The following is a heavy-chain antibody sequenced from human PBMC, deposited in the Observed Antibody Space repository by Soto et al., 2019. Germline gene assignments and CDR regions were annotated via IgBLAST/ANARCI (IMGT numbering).Heavy chain of an antibody. CDR1: GASVSSDSYS. CDR3: AKDPRFYGMGV. CDR2: FYFTGST. J-gene: IGHJ6*02. V-gene: IGHV4-61*01. Sequence: QVRLQESGPGLVKTSATLSLTCTVSGASVSSDSYSWAWIRQPPGKGLEWIGCFYFTGSTKTNPSLQSRVSISVDESKNQMSLKLNSVTAADTAVYYCAKDPRFYGMGVWGQGTTVTVSS.